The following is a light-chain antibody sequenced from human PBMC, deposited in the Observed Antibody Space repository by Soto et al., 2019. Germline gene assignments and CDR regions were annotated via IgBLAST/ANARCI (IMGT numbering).Light chain of an antibody. CDR3: QVWDKRGYL. CDR2: RDY. Sequence: SYELTQPLSVSVALGQTATIACGGNNIGGKNVHWYQQKPGQAPVLVIYRDYNRPSGIPERFSGSNSGHTATLTISRVQPGDEADYYCQVWDKRGYLFAIGTKV. CDR1: NIGGKN. J-gene: IGLJ1*01. V-gene: IGLV3-9*01.